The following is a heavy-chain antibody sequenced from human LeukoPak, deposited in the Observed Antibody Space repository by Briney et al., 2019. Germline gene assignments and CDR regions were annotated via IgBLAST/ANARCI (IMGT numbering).Heavy chain of an antibody. CDR3: ARHGTRYGADAFDI. V-gene: IGHV1-18*01. Sequence: ASVKVSCKTSGYTFTNFGVSWVRQAPGQGLEWMGWISVYNGNADYAQKFKGRVTMTTDTSTTTAYMELRSLRSVDTAVYFCARHGTRYGADAFDIWGQGTMVTVS. CDR2: ISVYNGNA. J-gene: IGHJ3*02. D-gene: IGHD2-2*01. CDR1: GYTFTNFG.